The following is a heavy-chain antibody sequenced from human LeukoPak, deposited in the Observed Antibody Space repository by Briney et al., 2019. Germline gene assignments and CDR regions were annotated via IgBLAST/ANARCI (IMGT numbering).Heavy chain of an antibody. D-gene: IGHD3-10*02. Sequence: PSETLSLTCTVSGGSISSSNYYWAWIRQPPGKGLEWIGSLYYTGSTYYNSFLQSRLTMSLDTSKSQFSLKLSSVTAADTAVYFCASDTKFADYLFDSWGQGTLVTVSS. CDR3: ASDTKFADYLFDS. CDR1: GGSISSSNYY. J-gene: IGHJ4*02. CDR2: LYYTGST. V-gene: IGHV4-39*07.